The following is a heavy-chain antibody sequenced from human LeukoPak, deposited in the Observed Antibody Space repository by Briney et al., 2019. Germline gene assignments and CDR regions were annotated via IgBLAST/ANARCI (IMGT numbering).Heavy chain of an antibody. J-gene: IGHJ4*02. CDR2: ISYDGSNK. Sequence: GGSLRLSCAASGFTFSSYAMHWVRQAPGKGLEWVAVISYDGSNKYYADFVKGRFTISRDNSKNTLYLQMNSLRAEDTAVYYCAGGYSYGYQDYWGQGTLVTVSS. V-gene: IGHV3-30*04. D-gene: IGHD5-18*01. CDR3: AGGYSYGYQDY. CDR1: GFTFSSYA.